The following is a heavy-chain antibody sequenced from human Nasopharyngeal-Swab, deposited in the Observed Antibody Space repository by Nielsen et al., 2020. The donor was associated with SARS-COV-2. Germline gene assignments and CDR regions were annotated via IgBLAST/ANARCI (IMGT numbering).Heavy chain of an antibody. CDR2: ISYDGSNK. D-gene: IGHD1-26*01. V-gene: IGHV3-30*18. CDR1: GFTFSSYG. Sequence: GESLKISCAASGFTFSSYGTHWVRQAPGKGLEWVAVISYDGSNKYYADSVKGRFTISRDNSKNTLYLQMNSLRAEDTAVYYCANSGVRGYSGSYSFGYWGQGTLVTVSS. CDR3: ANSGVRGYSGSYSFGY. J-gene: IGHJ4*02.